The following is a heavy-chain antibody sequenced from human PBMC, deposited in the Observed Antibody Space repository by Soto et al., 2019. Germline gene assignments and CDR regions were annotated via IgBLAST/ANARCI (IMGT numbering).Heavy chain of an antibody. J-gene: IGHJ4*02. Sequence: QLQLQESGPGLVKPSETLSLTCTVSGGSISSSSYYWGWIRQPPGKGLEWIGRIYYSGSTYYNPSLKSRVTISVDTSKNQFPLKLSSVTAADTAVYYCARLAVAASIDYWGQGTLVTVSS. CDR2: IYYSGST. CDR3: ARLAVAASIDY. V-gene: IGHV4-39*01. CDR1: GGSISSSSYY. D-gene: IGHD6-19*01.